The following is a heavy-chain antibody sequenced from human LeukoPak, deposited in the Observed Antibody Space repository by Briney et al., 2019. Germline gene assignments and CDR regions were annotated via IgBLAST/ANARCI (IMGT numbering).Heavy chain of an antibody. Sequence: SETLSLTCTVSGDSISDNYWSWIRQPPGKGLEWIGYVYHSGTTDYNPSLKSRVTISVDTSKNQFSLKLSSVTAADTAVYYCATLVVPDAFDIWGQGTMVTVSS. D-gene: IGHD2-15*01. CDR1: GDSISDNY. V-gene: IGHV4-59*12. J-gene: IGHJ3*02. CDR3: ATLVVPDAFDI. CDR2: VYHSGTT.